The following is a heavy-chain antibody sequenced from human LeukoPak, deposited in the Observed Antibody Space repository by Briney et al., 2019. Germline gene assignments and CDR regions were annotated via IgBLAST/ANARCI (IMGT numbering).Heavy chain of an antibody. V-gene: IGHV3-30*03. J-gene: IGHJ4*02. CDR3: ASGRRDGYNWGI. Sequence: GGSLRLSCAASEFTFSSYGMHWVRQAPGKGLEWVAVISYDGSNKYYADSVKGRFTISRDNSKNTPYLQMNSLRAEDTAVYYCASGRRDGYNWGIWGQGTLVTVSS. CDR2: ISYDGSNK. D-gene: IGHD5-24*01. CDR1: EFTFSSYG.